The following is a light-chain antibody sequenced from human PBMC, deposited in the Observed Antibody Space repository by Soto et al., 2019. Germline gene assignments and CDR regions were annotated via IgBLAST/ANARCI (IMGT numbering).Light chain of an antibody. CDR2: DAS. CDR1: QSVSSR. Sequence: IVMTQSPATLPVSPGERAILSCRASQSVSSRIAWYQQKPGQAPRLLIYDASTRATGIPARFSGGGSGTKFTLTISSVQAEDLAVSDGPQYYPWPTWTFGQGTK. V-gene: IGKV3-15*01. J-gene: IGKJ1*01. CDR3: PQYYPWPTWT.